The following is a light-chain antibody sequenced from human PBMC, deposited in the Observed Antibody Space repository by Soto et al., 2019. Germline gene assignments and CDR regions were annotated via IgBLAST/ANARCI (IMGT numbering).Light chain of an antibody. CDR2: AAS. CDR1: QYMTRTY. V-gene: IGKV3-20*01. Sequence: EIVLMQSPGTLSLSPGERATLSCRASQYMTRTYIAWYQQKPGQAPRLLIYAASNRATGIPDKFSGSGSGADYSHTISRLEPEDSAVYYCHQYAKAPQTFGQGTKVEIK. J-gene: IGKJ2*01. CDR3: HQYAKAPQT.